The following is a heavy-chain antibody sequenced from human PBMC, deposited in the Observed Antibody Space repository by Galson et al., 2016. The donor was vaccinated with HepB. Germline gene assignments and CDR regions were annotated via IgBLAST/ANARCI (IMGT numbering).Heavy chain of an antibody. CDR3: AEGTFGYDH. D-gene: IGHD1-7*01. CDR2: INPNSGDT. J-gene: IGHJ5*02. Sequence: SVKVSCKASGYTLTDYYLHWVRQAPGQGLEWMGWINPNSGDTNYAQKFQGRVTLTRDTSISTAYMELRRLRSDDTAVYYCAEGTFGYDHWGQGTLVTVSS. CDR1: GYTLTDYY. V-gene: IGHV1-2*02.